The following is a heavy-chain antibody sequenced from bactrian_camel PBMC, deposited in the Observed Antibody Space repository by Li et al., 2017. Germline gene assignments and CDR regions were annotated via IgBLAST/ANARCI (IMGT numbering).Heavy chain of an antibody. Sequence: HVQLVESGGGLVQPGGSLRLSCAASGFTFSSYWMYWVRQAPGKGLEWVSAISASGGTTIYADSVKGRFTISRDNANNALYLHMTSLKTEDTAMYYCAANVAGTDLTAFDHWGQGTQVTVS. CDR1: GFTFSSYW. CDR3: AANVAGTDLTAFDH. CDR2: ISASGGTT. D-gene: IGHD6*01. V-gene: IGHV3S1*01. J-gene: IGHJ4*01.